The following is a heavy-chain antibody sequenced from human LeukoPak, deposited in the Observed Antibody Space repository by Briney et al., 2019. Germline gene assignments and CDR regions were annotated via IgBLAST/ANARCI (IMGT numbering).Heavy chain of an antibody. CDR1: GGSFSGYY. D-gene: IGHD3-10*01. V-gene: IGHV4-34*01. CDR2: INHSGST. CDR3: ARSGNGRVVRGVIIGRPRTEPQVDAFDI. J-gene: IGHJ3*02. Sequence: PSETLSLTCAVYGGSFSGYYWSWIRQPPGKGLEWIGEINHSGSTNYNPSLKSRVTISVDTSKNQFSLKLSSVTAADTAVYYCARSGNGRVVRGVIIGRPRTEPQVDAFDIWGQGTMVTVSS.